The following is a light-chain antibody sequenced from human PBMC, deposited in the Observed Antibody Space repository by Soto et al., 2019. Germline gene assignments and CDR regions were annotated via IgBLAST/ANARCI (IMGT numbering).Light chain of an antibody. CDR2: GAS. V-gene: IGKV3-15*01. J-gene: IGKJ1*01. CDR1: QSVAGN. CDR3: QQFGSSPPWT. Sequence: EIVMTQSPATLSVSPGERATLSCRASQSVAGNLAWYQQKPGQAPRLLIYGASTRATGIPARFSGSGSGTDFTLTISRLEPEDFAVYYCQQFGSSPPWTFGQGTKVEIK.